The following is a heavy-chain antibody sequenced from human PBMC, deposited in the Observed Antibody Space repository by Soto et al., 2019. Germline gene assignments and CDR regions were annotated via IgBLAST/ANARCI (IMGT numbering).Heavy chain of an antibody. D-gene: IGHD3-10*01. Sequence: QLQLQESGSRLVKPSQTLSLTCAVSGVSITTTGYSWSWIRQPPGKGLEWIGYIYHTGSTYYNSSFEGRVTMSLDRTKIQIFLNLSSVTAADTAVYYLAGRFGEARGLDSWGQGTLVTVSS. J-gene: IGHJ4*02. CDR1: GVSITTTGYS. CDR3: AGRFGEARGLDS. CDR2: IYHTGST. V-gene: IGHV4-30-2*01.